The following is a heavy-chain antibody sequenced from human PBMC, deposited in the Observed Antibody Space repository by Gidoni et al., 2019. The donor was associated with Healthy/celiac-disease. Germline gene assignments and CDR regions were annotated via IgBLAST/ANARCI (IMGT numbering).Heavy chain of an antibody. CDR2: ISSSSSYI. Sequence: EVQLVESGGGLVKPGGSLSRSCAASGFTFSSYSMNWGRQTPGKGLEWVSSISSSSSYIYYADSVKGRFTISRDNAKNSLYLQMNSLRAEDTAVYYCARDRYCSSTSCLYFDYWGQGTLVTVSS. CDR3: ARDRYCSSTSCLYFDY. CDR1: GFTFSSYS. V-gene: IGHV3-21*01. D-gene: IGHD2-2*01. J-gene: IGHJ4*02.